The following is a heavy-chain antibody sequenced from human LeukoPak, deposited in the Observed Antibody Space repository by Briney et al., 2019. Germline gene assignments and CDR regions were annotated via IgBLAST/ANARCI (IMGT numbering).Heavy chain of an antibody. J-gene: IGHJ3*02. CDR3: AKDSRGPDI. CDR1: GFTFSSYT. Sequence: GGSLRLSCAASGFTFSSYTMNWVRQAPGKGLEWVSSISSSSSSIYYADSMKGRFTISRDNAKNSLYLQMNSLRAEDTAIYYCAKDSRGPDIWGQGTMVTVSS. V-gene: IGHV3-21*01. D-gene: IGHD3-10*01. CDR2: ISSSSSSI.